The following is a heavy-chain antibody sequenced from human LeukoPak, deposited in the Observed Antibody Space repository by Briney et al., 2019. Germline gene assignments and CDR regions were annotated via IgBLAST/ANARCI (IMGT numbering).Heavy chain of an antibody. D-gene: IGHD4-17*01. CDR1: GGAISSGGYY. J-gene: IGHJ4*02. Sequence: SETLSLTCTVSGGAISSGGYYWSWIRQHPGKGLEWIGCIYYSGTTYYHPSLTSRVAISVDTSKNQFSLKLSSVTAADTAVYYCARSGTVTTWNYWGQGTLVTVSS. CDR3: ARSGTVTTWNY. CDR2: IYYSGTT. V-gene: IGHV4-31*03.